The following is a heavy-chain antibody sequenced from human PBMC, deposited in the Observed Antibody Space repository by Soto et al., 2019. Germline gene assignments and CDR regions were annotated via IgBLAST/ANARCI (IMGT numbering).Heavy chain of an antibody. CDR2: ISSNGSDT. J-gene: IGHJ4*02. V-gene: IGHV3-64D*06. Sequence: GGSLRLSCAASGFTFSSHAMSWVRQAPGKGLEWVSGISSNGSDTYYADSVKGRFTISRDNSKNTVYLQMSSLRAEDTAVYYSVRGYLHSMATSKDWGQGTLVTVSS. CDR1: GFTFSSHA. CDR3: VRGYLHSMATSKD. D-gene: IGHD5-12*01.